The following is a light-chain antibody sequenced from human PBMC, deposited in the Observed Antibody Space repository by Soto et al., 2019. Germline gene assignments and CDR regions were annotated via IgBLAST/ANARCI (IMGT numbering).Light chain of an antibody. CDR3: HEYDSAPLT. CDR1: QSVFARSTNKNL. Sequence: DIVMTQSPDSLALSLGERATINCKSSQSVFARSTNKNLLAWYQQEPGQPPKLLIYGASARESGVPDRFRGNGSGKDCTLTMSSLQAEEVAVYYCHEYDSAPLTLGGGTNVEMK. CDR2: GAS. V-gene: IGKV4-1*01. J-gene: IGKJ4*01.